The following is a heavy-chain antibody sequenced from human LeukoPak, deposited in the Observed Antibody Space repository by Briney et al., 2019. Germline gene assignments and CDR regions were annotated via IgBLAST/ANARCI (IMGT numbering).Heavy chain of an antibody. CDR2: ISGSGGST. CDR3: ATKPTTKHFDY. CDR1: GFTFSSYS. Sequence: GGALRPSSAAPGFTFSSYSMSWVRQAPGKGLEWVSAISGSGGSTYYADSVNGRFTISRDNSKNTLYLQMNSLRAEDTAVYYCATKPTTKHFDYWGQGTLVTVSS. D-gene: IGHD1-7*01. V-gene: IGHV3-23*01. J-gene: IGHJ4*02.